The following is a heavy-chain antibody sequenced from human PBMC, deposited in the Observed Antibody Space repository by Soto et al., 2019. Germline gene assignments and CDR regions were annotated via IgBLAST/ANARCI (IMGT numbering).Heavy chain of an antibody. CDR3: ARGPDRLSGGCFPNRFDS. Sequence: SETLSLTCSVSGDSISTVDYFWAWIRQPPGQALEYIGYIYKSTTTYYNPSCESRVAISLDTSKSQFSLNVTSVTAADTAVYFCARGPDRLSGGCFPNRFDSWGQGTLVTVSP. J-gene: IGHJ5*01. D-gene: IGHD6-6*01. CDR1: GDSISTVDYF. V-gene: IGHV4-30-4*01. CDR2: IYKSTTT.